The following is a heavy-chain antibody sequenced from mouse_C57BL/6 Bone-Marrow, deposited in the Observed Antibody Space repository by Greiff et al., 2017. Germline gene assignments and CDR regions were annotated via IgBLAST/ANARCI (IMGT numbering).Heavy chain of an antibody. Sequence: EVKLVESGPGLVKPSQSLSLTCSVTGYSITSGYYWNWIRQFPGNKLEWMGYISYDGSNNYNPSLKNRISITRDTSKNQFFLKLNSVTTEDTATYYCARDVSYYYGSSFYAMDYWGQGTSVTVSS. CDR2: ISYDGSN. V-gene: IGHV3-6*01. CDR1: GYSITSGYY. CDR3: ARDVSYYYGSSFYAMDY. D-gene: IGHD1-1*01. J-gene: IGHJ4*01.